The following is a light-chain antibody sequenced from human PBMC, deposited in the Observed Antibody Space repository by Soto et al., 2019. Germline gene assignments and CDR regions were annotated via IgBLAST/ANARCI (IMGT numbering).Light chain of an antibody. J-gene: IGKJ5*01. CDR1: QSVSSN. CDR3: QQYNNWPFS. Sequence: EIVMTQSPATLSVSPGERVTLSCRASQSVSSNLAWYQQQPGLAPRLLIYGASTRATGIPDRFSGTGSETDFTLTISGLQSDDSAVYFCQQYNNWPFSFGQGTRLEI. CDR2: GAS. V-gene: IGKV3-15*01.